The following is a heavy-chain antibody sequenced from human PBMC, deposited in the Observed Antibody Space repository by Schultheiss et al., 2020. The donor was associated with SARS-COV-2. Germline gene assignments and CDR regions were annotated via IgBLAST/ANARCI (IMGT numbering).Heavy chain of an antibody. Sequence: ASVKVSCKASGYTLTNSGISWVRQAPGQGLEWMGWINPNSGGTNYAQKLQGRVTMTTDTSTSTAYMELRSLRSDDTAVYYCARDLLCDPGRGHCYTDDAFDIWGQGTMVTVSS. CDR1: GYTLTNSG. J-gene: IGHJ3*02. CDR2: INPNSGGT. V-gene: IGHV1-18*01. D-gene: IGHD2-2*02. CDR3: ARDLLCDPGRGHCYTDDAFDI.